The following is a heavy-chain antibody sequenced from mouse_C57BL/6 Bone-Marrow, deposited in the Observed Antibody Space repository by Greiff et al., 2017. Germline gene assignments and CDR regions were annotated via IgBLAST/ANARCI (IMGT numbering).Heavy chain of an antibody. Sequence: VQLQQSGAELVRPGASVKLSCTASGFNIKDYYMHWVKQRPEQGLEWIGRIDPEDGDTEYAPKFQGKATMTADPSSNTAYLQLSSLTSEDTAVYYCTTEGVDSSGYDLDYWGQGTTLTVSS. CDR3: TTEGVDSSGYDLDY. V-gene: IGHV14-1*01. J-gene: IGHJ2*01. D-gene: IGHD3-2*02. CDR2: IDPEDGDT. CDR1: GFNIKDYY.